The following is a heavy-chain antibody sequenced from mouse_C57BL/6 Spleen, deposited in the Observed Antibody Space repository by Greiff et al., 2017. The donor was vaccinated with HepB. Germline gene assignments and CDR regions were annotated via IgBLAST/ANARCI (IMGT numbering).Heavy chain of an antibody. Sequence: DVMLVESGEGLVKPGGSLKLSCAASGFTFSSYAMSWVRQTPEKRLEWVAYISSGGDYINYADTVKGRFTISRDNARNTLYLQMSSLKSEDTAMYYCTRAREWYFDVWGTGTTVTVSS. CDR2: ISSGGDYI. J-gene: IGHJ1*03. V-gene: IGHV5-9-1*02. CDR1: GFTFSSYA. CDR3: TRAREWYFDV.